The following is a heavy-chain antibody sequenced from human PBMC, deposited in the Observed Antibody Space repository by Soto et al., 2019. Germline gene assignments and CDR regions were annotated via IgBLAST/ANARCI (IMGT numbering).Heavy chain of an antibody. CDR3: AHRRRVDTAEGSDAFDI. CDR1: GFSLSTSGVG. J-gene: IGHJ3*02. CDR2: IYWDDDK. Sequence: SGPTLVNPTQTLTLTCTFSGFSLSTSGVGVGWIRQPPGKALEWLALIYWDDDKRYSPSLKSRLTITKDTSKNQVVLTMTNMDPVDTATYYCAHRRRVDTAEGSDAFDIWGQGTMVTVSS. V-gene: IGHV2-5*02. D-gene: IGHD5-18*01.